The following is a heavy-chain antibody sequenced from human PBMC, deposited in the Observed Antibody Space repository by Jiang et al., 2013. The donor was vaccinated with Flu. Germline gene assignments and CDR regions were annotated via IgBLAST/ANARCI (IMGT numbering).Heavy chain of an antibody. CDR1: GGSISSGGYY. CDR3: AKGGVRIGGRPGWFDP. D-gene: IGHD6-6*01. V-gene: IGHV4-31*03. Sequence: LVKPSQTLSLTCTVSGGSISSGGYYWSWIRQHPGKGLEWIGYVHYSGSTYYCPSLKSRVTMSVDTSKNQFSLKLSSVTAADTAVYYCAKGGVRIGGRPGWFDPWGQGTLVTVSS. J-gene: IGHJ5*02. CDR2: VHYSGST.